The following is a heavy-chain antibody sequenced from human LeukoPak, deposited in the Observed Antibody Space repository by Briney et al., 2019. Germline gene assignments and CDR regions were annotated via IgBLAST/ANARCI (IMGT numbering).Heavy chain of an antibody. V-gene: IGHV4-38-2*02. Sequence: SETLSLTCTVSGYSISGGYYWGWIRQPPGKGLEWIGSIYHSGSTYYNPSLKSRVTISVDTSKNQFSLKLSSVTAADTAVYYCARDIVFEQQLVWFDPWGQGTLVTVSS. CDR2: IYHSGST. CDR1: GYSISGGYY. CDR3: ARDIVFEQQLVWFDP. J-gene: IGHJ5*02. D-gene: IGHD6-13*01.